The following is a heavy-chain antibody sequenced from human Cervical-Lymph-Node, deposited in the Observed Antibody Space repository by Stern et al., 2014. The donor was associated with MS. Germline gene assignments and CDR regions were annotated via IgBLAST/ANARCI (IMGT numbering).Heavy chain of an antibody. Sequence: QVQLVESGSGQAKPSQTLSLTCAVSGGSISSGGSSWNWIRQPPGKGLEWIGFIYHSGSTYYNPSLKGRVFISVDTSKNQFALNLSSVTAADTAVYYCARGGVIYTQDRNGFDVWGQGKMVTVS. CDR2: IYHSGST. J-gene: IGHJ3*01. D-gene: IGHD2-21*01. CDR1: GGSISSGGSS. CDR3: ARGGVIYTQDRNGFDV. V-gene: IGHV4-30-2*01.